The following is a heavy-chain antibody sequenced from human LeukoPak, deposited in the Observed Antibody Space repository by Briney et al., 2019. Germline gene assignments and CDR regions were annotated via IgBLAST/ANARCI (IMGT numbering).Heavy chain of an antibody. CDR2: INPNSGGT. CDR3: TRPHIAVAGTRDYYYGMDV. V-gene: IGHV1-2*06. D-gene: IGHD6-19*01. J-gene: IGHJ6*02. Sequence: GASVKVSCKASGYTFTGYYMHWVRQAPGQGLEWMGRINPNSGGTNYAQKFQGRVTMTRDTSISTAYMELSRLRSDDTAVYYCTRPHIAVAGTRDYYYGMDVWGQGTTVTVSS. CDR1: GYTFTGYY.